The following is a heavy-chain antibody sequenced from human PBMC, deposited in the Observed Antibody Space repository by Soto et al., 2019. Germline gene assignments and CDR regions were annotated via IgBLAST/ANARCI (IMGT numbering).Heavy chain of an antibody. D-gene: IGHD6-19*01. CDR1: GYTFTSYG. J-gene: IGHJ6*02. CDR2: ISAYNGNT. CDR3: ARRSSGWYYYYYGMDV. Sequence: QVQLVQSGAEVKKPGASVKVSCKASGYTFTSYGISWVRQAPGQGLEWMGWISAYNGNTNYAQKVQGRVTMTTDTSTSTAYMELRSLRSDDTAVYYCARRSSGWYYYYYGMDVWGQGTTVTVSS. V-gene: IGHV1-18*04.